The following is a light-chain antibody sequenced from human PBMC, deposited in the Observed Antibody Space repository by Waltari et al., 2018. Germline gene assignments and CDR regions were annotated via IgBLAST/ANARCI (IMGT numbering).Light chain of an antibody. V-gene: IGLV1-44*01. J-gene: IGLJ2*01. Sequence: QSLLTPAPPASGTPGQPVTISCSGSSSNIGSNTVHLYQQLPGTAPKLLSYSNNQRPSGVPARFSGSKSGTSASLAISGLQSEDEADYYCGTWDDSLNGPLFGGGTKVTVL. CDR1: SSNIGSNT. CDR3: GTWDDSLNGPL. CDR2: SNN.